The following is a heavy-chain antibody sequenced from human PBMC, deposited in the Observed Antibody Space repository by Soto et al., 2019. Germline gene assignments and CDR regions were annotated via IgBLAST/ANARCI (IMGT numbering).Heavy chain of an antibody. J-gene: IGHJ4*02. CDR3: ARDLRLDS. CDR1: GGSISSGGYY. D-gene: IGHD2-21*02. Sequence: PSETLSLTCTVSGGSISSGGYYWSWIRQHPGKGLEWIGYIYYIGRTYYNPSLKSRVTISVDTSKNQFSLMLSSVTAADTSVYYCARDLRLDSWGQGTLVTVSS. CDR2: IYYIGRT. V-gene: IGHV4-31*03.